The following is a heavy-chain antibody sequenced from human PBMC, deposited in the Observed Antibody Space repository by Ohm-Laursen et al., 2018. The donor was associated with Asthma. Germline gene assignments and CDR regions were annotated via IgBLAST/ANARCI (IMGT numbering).Heavy chain of an antibody. Sequence: SLRLSCTASGFTFRSYGMHWVRQVPGKGLEWVAVISDDGSKIQYVDSVKGRFTISRDNSKNTLYLQMNSLRAEDTAVYYCAKDGLIAVAFYYGMDVWGQGTTVTVSS. V-gene: IGHV3-30*18. CDR1: GFTFRSYG. CDR3: AKDGLIAVAFYYGMDV. D-gene: IGHD6-19*01. J-gene: IGHJ6*02. CDR2: ISDDGSKI.